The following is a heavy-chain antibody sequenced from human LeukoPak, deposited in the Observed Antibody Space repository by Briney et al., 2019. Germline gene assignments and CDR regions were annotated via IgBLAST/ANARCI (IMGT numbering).Heavy chain of an antibody. V-gene: IGHV4-39*01. D-gene: IGHD1-26*01. J-gene: IGHJ5*02. Sequence: PGGSLRLSCAASGFTFSSYEMNWVRQAPGKGLEWIGSIYYSGSTYYNPSLKSRVTISVDTSKNQFSLKLSSVTAADTAVYYCARQRWELLNWFDPWGQGTLVTVSS. CDR3: ARQRWELLNWFDP. CDR2: IYYSGST. CDR1: GFTFSSYE.